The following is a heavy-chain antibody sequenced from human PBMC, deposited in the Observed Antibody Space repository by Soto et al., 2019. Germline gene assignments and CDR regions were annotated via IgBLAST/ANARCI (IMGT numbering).Heavy chain of an antibody. Sequence: QPGGSLRLSCAASGFTFRSYWMHWVRQAPGKGLVWVSRISTDGSITNYADSVKGRFTISRDNAKNTLYLQMNSLRAEDTAVYYCLRVPDYWGQGILVTVSS. J-gene: IGHJ4*02. V-gene: IGHV3-74*01. CDR2: ISTDGSIT. CDR1: GFTFRSYW. CDR3: LRVPDY.